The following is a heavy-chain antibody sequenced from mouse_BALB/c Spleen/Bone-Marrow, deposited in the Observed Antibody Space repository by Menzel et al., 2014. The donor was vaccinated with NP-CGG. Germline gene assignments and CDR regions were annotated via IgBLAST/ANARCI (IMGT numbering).Heavy chain of an antibody. V-gene: IGHV1S16*01. CDR3: TIGGFDY. J-gene: IGHJ2*01. CDR1: GYTFTSYW. CDR2: INPSNGGT. Sequence: QVHVKQSGAELVKPGASVKLSCKASGYTFTSYWMHWVRPGQGFEWIGEINPSNGGTNYNEKFKRKATLTVDKSSSTAYMQLSSLTSEDSAVYYCTIGGFDYWGQGTTLTVSS.